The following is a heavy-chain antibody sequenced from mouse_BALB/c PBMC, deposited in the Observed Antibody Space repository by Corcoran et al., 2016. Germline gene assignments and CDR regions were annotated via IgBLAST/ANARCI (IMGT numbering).Heavy chain of an antibody. CDR1: GYTFSSYW. V-gene: IGHV1-9*01. CDR3: ARNDGYSLYYFDY. J-gene: IGHJ2*01. CDR2: ILPGSGST. D-gene: IGHD2-3*01. Sequence: QVQLQQSGAELMKPGASVKISCKATGYTFSSYWIEWVKQRPGHGLEWIGEILPGSGSTNYNEKFKGKATFTADTSSNTAYMQLSSLTSEDSAVYYCARNDGYSLYYFDYWGQGTTLTVSS.